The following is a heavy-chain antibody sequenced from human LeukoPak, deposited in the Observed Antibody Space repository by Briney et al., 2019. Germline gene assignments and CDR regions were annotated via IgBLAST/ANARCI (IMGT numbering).Heavy chain of an antibody. CDR2: ISYGGSNK. Sequence: GGSLRLSCAASGFTFSSCGMHWVRQAPGKGLEWVAVISYGGSNKYYADSVKGRFTISRDNSKNTLFLEMNSLRAEDTAVYYCAKALTSGWYLDAFNIWGQGTMVTVSS. V-gene: IGHV3-30*18. J-gene: IGHJ3*02. CDR1: GFTFSSCG. D-gene: IGHD6-19*01. CDR3: AKALTSGWYLDAFNI.